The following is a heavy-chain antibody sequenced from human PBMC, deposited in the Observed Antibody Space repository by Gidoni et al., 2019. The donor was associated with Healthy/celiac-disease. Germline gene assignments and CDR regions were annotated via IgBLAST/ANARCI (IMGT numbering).Heavy chain of an antibody. J-gene: IGHJ4*02. CDR1: GGSFSGYY. CDR3: ASGLVGARPFY. CDR2: INHSGSA. D-gene: IGHD1-26*01. V-gene: IGHV4-34*02. Sequence: QVQLQQWDAGLLKPSETLSLTCAVYGGSFSGYYWSWIRQPPGKGLEWIGEINHSGSANYNPSLKSRVTMSVDTSKNQFSLKLSSVTAADTAVYYCASGLVGARPFYWGQGTLVTVSS.